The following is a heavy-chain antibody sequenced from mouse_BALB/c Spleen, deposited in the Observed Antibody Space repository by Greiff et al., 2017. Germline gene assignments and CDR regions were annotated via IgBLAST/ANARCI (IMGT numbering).Heavy chain of an antibody. J-gene: IGHJ2*01. CDR1: GFSLSTSGMG. Sequence: QVTLKESGPGILQPSQTLSLTCSFSGFSLSTSGMGVSWIRQPSGKGLEWLAHIYWDDDKRYNPSLKSRLTISKDTSSNQVFLKITSVDTADTATYYCARRKADYFDYWGQGTTLTVSS. V-gene: IGHV8-12*01. CDR2: IYWDDDK. CDR3: ARRKADYFDY.